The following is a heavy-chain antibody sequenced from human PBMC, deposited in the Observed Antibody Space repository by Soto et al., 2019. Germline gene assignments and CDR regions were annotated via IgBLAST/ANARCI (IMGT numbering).Heavy chain of an antibody. CDR2: IIPIFGTA. J-gene: IGHJ6*02. CDR1: GGTFSSYA. Sequence: SVKVSRKASGGTFSSYAISWVRQAPGQGLEWKGGIIPIFGTANYAQKFQGRVSITAVESTSTAYMELSILRSEDTAVYYCARDGFYAGSGRYSYGYSPPRYYAMDVWGQGTTVTVSS. D-gene: IGHD5-18*01. CDR3: ARDGFYAGSGRYSYGYSPPRYYAMDV. V-gene: IGHV1-69*13.